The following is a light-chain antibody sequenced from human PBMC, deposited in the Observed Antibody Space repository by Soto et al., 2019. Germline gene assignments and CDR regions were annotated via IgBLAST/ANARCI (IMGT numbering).Light chain of an antibody. CDR1: QRVSSG. CDR2: DAS. V-gene: IGKV3-15*01. CDR3: QQYNNWPLPT. J-gene: IGKJ5*01. Sequence: EIVMTQSPATLSVSPGERATLSCRASQRVSSGLAWYQQNPGQAPRLLIYDASTRATGIPARFSGSGSGTEFTLTISSLQSEDIAVYYCQQYNNWPLPTFGQGTRLEIK.